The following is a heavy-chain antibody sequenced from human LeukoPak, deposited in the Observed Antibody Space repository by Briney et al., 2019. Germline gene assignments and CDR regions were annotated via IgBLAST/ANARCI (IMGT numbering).Heavy chain of an antibody. V-gene: IGHV4-39*01. Sequence: SETLSLTCNVSGGSISSETYYWAWIRQPPGKGLEWIGSILYSGSTYDNAALKSRLTISVDTSKSQFSLRLSSVTAADTAVYYCARHDCSSTNCRCFDYWGQGTLVTVSS. CDR1: GGSISSETYY. D-gene: IGHD2-2*01. CDR2: ILYSGST. J-gene: IGHJ4*02. CDR3: ARHDCSSTNCRCFDY.